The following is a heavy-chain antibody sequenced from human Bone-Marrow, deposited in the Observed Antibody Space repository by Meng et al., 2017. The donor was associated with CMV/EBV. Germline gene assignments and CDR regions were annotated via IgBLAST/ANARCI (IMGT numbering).Heavy chain of an antibody. CDR2: IYYSGST. V-gene: IGHV4-39*01. D-gene: IGHD3-9*01. CDR3: ASSGFLYDILTGYYNVFP. Sequence: SETLSLTCTVSGGSISSSSYYWGWIRQPPGKGLEWIGSIYYSGSTYYNPSLKSRVTISVDTSKNQFSLKLSSVTATDTAVYYCASSGFLYDILTGYYNVFPWGQGTLVTVSS. J-gene: IGHJ5*02. CDR1: GGSISSSSYY.